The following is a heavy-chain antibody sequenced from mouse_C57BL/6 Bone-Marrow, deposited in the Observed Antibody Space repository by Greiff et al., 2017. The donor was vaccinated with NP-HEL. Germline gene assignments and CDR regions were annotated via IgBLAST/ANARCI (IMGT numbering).Heavy chain of an antibody. CDR1: GYTFTSYW. Sequence: QVQLQQPGAELVMPGASVKLSCKASGYTFTSYWMHWVKQRPGQGLEWIGEIDPSDSYTNYNQKFKGKSTLTVDKSSSTAYMQLSSLTSEDSAVYYCARRWSDEYDSYWYFDVWGTGTTVTVSS. CDR3: ARRWSDEYDSYWYFDV. V-gene: IGHV1-69*01. D-gene: IGHD2-4*01. J-gene: IGHJ1*03. CDR2: IDPSDSYT.